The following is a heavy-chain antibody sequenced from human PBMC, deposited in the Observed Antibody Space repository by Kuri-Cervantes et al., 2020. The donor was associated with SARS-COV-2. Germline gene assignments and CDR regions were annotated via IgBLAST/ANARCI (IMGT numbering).Heavy chain of an antibody. J-gene: IGHJ3*02. V-gene: IGHV3-21*01. Sequence: GGSLRLSCAASGFAFISYTMNWVRQAPGKGLEWVSSISSSSSDIYYADSVKGRFTISRDNAKNSLYLLMNSLRAEDTAVYYCARRLPREDAFDIWGQGTMVTVSS. CDR1: GFAFISYT. CDR3: ARRLPREDAFDI. CDR2: ISSSSSDI. D-gene: IGHD2-15*01.